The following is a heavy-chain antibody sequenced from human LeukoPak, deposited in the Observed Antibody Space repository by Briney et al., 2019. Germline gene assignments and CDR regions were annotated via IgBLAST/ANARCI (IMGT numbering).Heavy chain of an antibody. CDR3: ARDFKESNWNDGHWFDP. CDR1: GGTFNSYG. CDR2: ISPMLQIP. J-gene: IGHJ5*02. D-gene: IGHD1-20*01. Sequence: SVKVSCKASGGTFNSYGISWVRQAPGQGLEWMGRISPMLQIPNYAHEFQGRVTITADKSTTTAYMELSSLTSEDTAVYYCARDFKESNWNDGHWFDPWGQGTLVTVPS. V-gene: IGHV1-69*04.